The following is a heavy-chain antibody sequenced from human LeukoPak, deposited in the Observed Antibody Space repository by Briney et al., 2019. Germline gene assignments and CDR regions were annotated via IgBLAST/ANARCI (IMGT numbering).Heavy chain of an antibody. CDR3: AREWQYQFDY. CDR2: IYYSGST. D-gene: IGHD2/OR15-2a*01. V-gene: IGHV4-39*07. Sequence: SETLSLTCTVSGGSISSSSYYWGWIRQPPGKGLEWIGSIYYSGSTYYNPSLKSRVSISVDTSKNQLSLKVTSVTASDTAVYYCAREWQYQFDYWGQGSLVTVSS. CDR1: GGSISSSSYY. J-gene: IGHJ4*02.